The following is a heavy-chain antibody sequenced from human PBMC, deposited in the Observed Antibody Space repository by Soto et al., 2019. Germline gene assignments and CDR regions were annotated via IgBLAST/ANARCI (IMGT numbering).Heavy chain of an antibody. CDR3: ASAYYYDSSGYPGY. V-gene: IGHV3-43*01. CDR2: ISWDGGST. Sequence: TGGSLRLSCAASGFTFDDYTMHWVRQAPGKGLEWVSLISWDGGSTYYADSVKGRFTISRDNSKNSLYLQMNSLRTEDTALYYCASAYYYDSSGYPGYWGQGTLVTVSS. D-gene: IGHD3-22*01. CDR1: GFTFDDYT. J-gene: IGHJ4*02.